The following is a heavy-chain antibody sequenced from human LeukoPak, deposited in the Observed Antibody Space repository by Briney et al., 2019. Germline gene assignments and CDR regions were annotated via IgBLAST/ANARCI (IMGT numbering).Heavy chain of an antibody. Sequence: ASVKVSCKASGYTFSNYGISWVRQAPGEGLEWMGIINPSGGSTSYAQKFQGRVTMTRDMSTSTVYMELSSLRSEDTAVYYCARAYSGSYPSDYWGQGTLVTVSS. J-gene: IGHJ4*02. CDR2: INPSGGST. V-gene: IGHV1-46*01. CDR3: ARAYSGSYPSDY. D-gene: IGHD1-26*01. CDR1: GYTFSNYG.